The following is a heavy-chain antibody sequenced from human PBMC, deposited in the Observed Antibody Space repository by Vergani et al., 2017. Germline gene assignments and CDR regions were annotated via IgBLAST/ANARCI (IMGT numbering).Heavy chain of an antibody. CDR2: IIPIFGTV. CDR3: ARVEVIEAYKYDIVTAYLSRAGAFDI. CDR1: GYTFTGYY. J-gene: IGHJ3*02. D-gene: IGHD3-9*01. V-gene: IGHV1-69*18. Sequence: QVQLVQSGAEVKKPGASVKVSCKASGYTFTGYYMHWVRQAPGQGLEWMGRIIPIFGTVNYAQNFQGRVTITADESTSTAYMELSSLRSEDTAVYYCARVEVIEAYKYDIVTAYLSRAGAFDIWGQGTMVTVSS.